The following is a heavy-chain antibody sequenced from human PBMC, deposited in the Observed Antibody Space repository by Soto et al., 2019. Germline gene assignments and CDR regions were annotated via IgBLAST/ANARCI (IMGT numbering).Heavy chain of an antibody. J-gene: IGHJ6*02. Sequence: GESLTISCKGSGYSFTSYWIGWVRQMPGKGLEWMGIIYPGDSDTRYSPSFQGQVTISADKSISTAYVQWSSLKASDTAMYYCATIAAAGNYYYYGMDVWGQGTTVTVSS. CDR3: ATIAAAGNYYYYGMDV. CDR1: GYSFTSYW. V-gene: IGHV5-51*01. D-gene: IGHD6-13*01. CDR2: IYPGDSDT.